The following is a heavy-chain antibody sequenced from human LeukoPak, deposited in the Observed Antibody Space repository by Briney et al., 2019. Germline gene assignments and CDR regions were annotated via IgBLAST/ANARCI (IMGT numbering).Heavy chain of an antibody. V-gene: IGHV4-39*07. CDR3: ARGRRGGYSYGSPFDY. CDR2: IYYSGST. J-gene: IGHJ4*02. D-gene: IGHD5-18*01. Sequence: SETLSLTCTVSGGSISSSSYYWGWIRQPPGKGLEWIGSIYYSGSTYYNPSLKSRVTISVDTSKNQFSLKLSSVTAADTAVYYCARGRRGGYSYGSPFDYWGQGTLVTVSS. CDR1: GGSISSSSYY.